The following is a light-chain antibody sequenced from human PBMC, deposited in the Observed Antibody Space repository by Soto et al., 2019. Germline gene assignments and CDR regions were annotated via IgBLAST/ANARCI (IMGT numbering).Light chain of an antibody. CDR2: GAS. J-gene: IGKJ4*01. Sequence: EIVMTQSPATLSVSPGERATLSCRASQRVSSNLAWYQQKPGQSSRLLIYGASTRATGIPARFSGSGSGTEFTLTISSLQSEDFEVYYCQQYNNWPPLTFGGGTKVEIK. CDR1: QRVSSN. V-gene: IGKV3-15*01. CDR3: QQYNNWPPLT.